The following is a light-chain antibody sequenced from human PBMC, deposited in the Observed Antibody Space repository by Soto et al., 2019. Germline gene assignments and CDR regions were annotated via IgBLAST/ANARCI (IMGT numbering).Light chain of an antibody. Sequence: QSVLTQPRSVSGSPGQSVTISCTGASSDVGGYNYVSWYQQHPGKAPKLMIYDVSKRPSGVPDRFSGSKSGNTASLTISGLQTEDEADYYCCSYAGRYTYVFGTGTKPTVL. CDR3: CSYAGRYTYV. V-gene: IGLV2-11*01. J-gene: IGLJ1*01. CDR2: DVS. CDR1: SSDVGGYNY.